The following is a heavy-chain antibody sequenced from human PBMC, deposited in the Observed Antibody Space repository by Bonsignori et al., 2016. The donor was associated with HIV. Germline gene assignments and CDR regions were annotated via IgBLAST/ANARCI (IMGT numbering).Heavy chain of an antibody. J-gene: IGHJ4*02. Sequence: WVRQAPGQGLEWMGGIIPIFGTANYAQKFQGRVTITADESTSTAYMELSSLRSEDTAVYYCARATGVSSWYVWRGYYFDYWGQGTLVTVSS. CDR2: IIPIFGTA. CDR3: ARATGVSSWYVWRGYYFDY. D-gene: IGHD6-13*01. V-gene: IGHV1-69*01.